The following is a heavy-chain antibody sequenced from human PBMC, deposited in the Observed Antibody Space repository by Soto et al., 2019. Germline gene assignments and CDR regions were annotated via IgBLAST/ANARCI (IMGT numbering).Heavy chain of an antibody. CDR2: ISDYNRDT. D-gene: IGHD6-19*01. J-gene: IGHJ4*02. V-gene: IGHV1-18*01. CDR3: ARSGGSSGCDAPEDY. CDR1: GYTFTSHA. Sequence: QGQLVQSGAEVKKPGASVQVSCKTSGYTFTSHAISWVRQAPGQGLEWMGWISDYNRDTNYAQNLQVRFTVTIDTSTSTVYMELRSLRPDDTSIYYCARSGGSSGCDAPEDYWGQGTLVTVSS.